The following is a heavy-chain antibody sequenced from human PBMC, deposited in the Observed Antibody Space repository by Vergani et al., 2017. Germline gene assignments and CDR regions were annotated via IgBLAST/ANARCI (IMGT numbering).Heavy chain of an antibody. V-gene: IGHV3-23*01. D-gene: IGHD1-7*01. CDR1: GFTFSSYA. CDR2: ISGSDGST. J-gene: IGHJ4*02. CDR3: AKDKSWNYIFDS. Sequence: EVQLLESGGGLVQPGGSLRLSCAASGFTFSSYAMSWVRQAPGKGLEFVSAISGSDGSTHYADSVKGRFTSSRDNSKNTLYLQMNSLRAEDTAVYYCAKDKSWNYIFDSWGQGTLVTVSS.